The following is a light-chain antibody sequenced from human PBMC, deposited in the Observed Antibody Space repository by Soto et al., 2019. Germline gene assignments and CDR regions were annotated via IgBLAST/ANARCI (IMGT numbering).Light chain of an antibody. CDR2: GAS. J-gene: IGKJ5*01. CDR3: QHFGGTTFT. Sequence: EIVMTQSPATLSVSPGERATLSCRASQSVSSNLAWYQQKPGQAPRLLIYGASTRATGIPDRFSGSGSGTHFTLTISRLEPGDFAVYYCQHFGGTTFTFGQGTRLDI. CDR1: QSVSSN. V-gene: IGKV3-15*01.